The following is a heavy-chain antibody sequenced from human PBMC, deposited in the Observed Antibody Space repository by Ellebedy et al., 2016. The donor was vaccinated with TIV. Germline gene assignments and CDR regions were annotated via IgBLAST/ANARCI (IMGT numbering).Heavy chain of an antibody. Sequence: MPGGSLRLSCTVSGGSISSYYWSWIRQPPGKGLEWIGYIYYSGSTNYNPSLKSRVTISVDTSKDQFSLKLSSVTAADTAVYYCARLYSGMGYFDYWGQGTLVTVSS. CDR1: GGSISSYY. D-gene: IGHD5-12*01. CDR2: IYYSGST. CDR3: ARLYSGMGYFDY. V-gene: IGHV4-59*12. J-gene: IGHJ4*02.